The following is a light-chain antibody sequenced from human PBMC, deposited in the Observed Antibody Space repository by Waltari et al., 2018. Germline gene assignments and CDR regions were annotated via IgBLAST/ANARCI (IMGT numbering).Light chain of an antibody. Sequence: DIVLTQSPGTLSLSPGERATRSCRSSQSVSSNFLAWYQQRRGQRRRLLIYRASTRATVIPGSFGGSGSGTDFASTNSRLEPEDFAVYYWQQYGSAWAFGQGTKVEIK. CDR1: QSVSSNF. V-gene: IGKV3-20*01. CDR3: QQYGSAWA. J-gene: IGKJ1*01. CDR2: RAS.